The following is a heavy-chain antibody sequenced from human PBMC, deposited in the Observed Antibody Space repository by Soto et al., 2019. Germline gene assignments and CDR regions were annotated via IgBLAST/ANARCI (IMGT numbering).Heavy chain of an antibody. J-gene: IGHJ3*02. CDR3: TTLTDDGDTGADAFDI. D-gene: IGHD4-17*01. CDR2: IRSKANSYAT. Sequence: EVQLVESGGGLVQPGGSLKLSCAASGFTFSGSAMHWVRQASGKGLERVGRIRSKANSYATAYAASVKGRFTISRDDSKNTAYLQMNSLKTEDTAVYYCTTLTDDGDTGADAFDIWGQGTMVTVSS. V-gene: IGHV3-73*01. CDR1: GFTFSGSA.